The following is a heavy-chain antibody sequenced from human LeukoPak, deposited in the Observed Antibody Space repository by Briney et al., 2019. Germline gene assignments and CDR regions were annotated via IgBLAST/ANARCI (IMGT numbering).Heavy chain of an antibody. Sequence: GRSLRLSCAASGFTFSSYGMHWVRQAPGKGLEWVAVISYDGSNKYYADSVKGRFTISRDNSKNTLYLQMNSLRAEDTAVYYCAKDSTYYYDSSGYYCEYYYYGMDVWGQGTTVTVSS. CDR3: AKDSTYYYDSSGYYCEYYYYGMDV. CDR2: ISYDGSNK. J-gene: IGHJ6*02. D-gene: IGHD3-22*01. V-gene: IGHV3-30*18. CDR1: GFTFSSYG.